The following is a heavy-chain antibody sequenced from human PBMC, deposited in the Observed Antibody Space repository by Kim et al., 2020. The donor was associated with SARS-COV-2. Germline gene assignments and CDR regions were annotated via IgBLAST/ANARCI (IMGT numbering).Heavy chain of an antibody. V-gene: IGHV3-23*01. D-gene: IGHD1-26*01. CDR3: AKVLGEETQNSGSYFDY. J-gene: IGHJ4*02. Sequence: VKGRFTISRDNAKNTLYMQMNSLRAEDTAVYYCAKVLGEETQNSGSYFDYWGQGTLVTVSS.